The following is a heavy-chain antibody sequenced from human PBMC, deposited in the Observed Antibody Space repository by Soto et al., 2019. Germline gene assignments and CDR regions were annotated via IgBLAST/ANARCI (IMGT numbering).Heavy chain of an antibody. D-gene: IGHD6-19*01. J-gene: IGHJ5*02. CDR1: GGSFSCYY. Sequence: SDTLSLTCAVYGGSFSCYYWSWIRQPPGKGLEWIGEINHSGSTNYNPSLKSRVTISVDTSKNQFSLKLSSVTAADTAVYYCARAHSSGWRFDPWGQGTLVTVSS. CDR3: ARAHSSGWRFDP. V-gene: IGHV4-34*01. CDR2: INHSGST.